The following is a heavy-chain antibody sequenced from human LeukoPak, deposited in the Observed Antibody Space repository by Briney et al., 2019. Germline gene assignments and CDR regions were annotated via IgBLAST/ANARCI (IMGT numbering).Heavy chain of an antibody. CDR3: RGRTTGYDSGGDC. Sequence: GGSLRLSCEASGFTFNTYEMNWVRQAPGKGLEWISYMSPSGSVSHYADSVRGRFTISRDNAKDSLYLHMNNLRADDTAIYCVRGRTTGYDSGGDCWGQGTLITVSS. D-gene: IGHD1-1*01. V-gene: IGHV3-48*03. J-gene: IGHJ4*02. CDR2: MSPSGSVS. CDR1: GFTFNTYE.